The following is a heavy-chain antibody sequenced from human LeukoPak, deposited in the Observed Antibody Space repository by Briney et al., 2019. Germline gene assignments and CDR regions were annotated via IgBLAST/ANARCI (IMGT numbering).Heavy chain of an antibody. J-gene: IGHJ4*02. V-gene: IGHV3-30-3*01. CDR1: GFTFSSYA. Sequence: GRSLRLSCAASGFTFSSYAMHWVRQAPGKGLEWVAVISYDGSNKYYADSVKGRFTISRDNSKNTLYLQMNSLRAEDTAVYYCARDHDYGGNPGAFDYWGQGTLVTVSS. CDR3: ARDHDYGGNPGAFDY. D-gene: IGHD4-23*01. CDR2: ISYDGSNK.